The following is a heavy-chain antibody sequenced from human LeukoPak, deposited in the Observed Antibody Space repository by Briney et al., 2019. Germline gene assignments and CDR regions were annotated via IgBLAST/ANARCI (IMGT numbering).Heavy chain of an antibody. CDR2: IIPIFGTA. J-gene: IGHJ3*02. V-gene: IGHV1-69*13. Sequence: SVKVSCKASGGTFSSYAISWVRQAPGQGLEWMGGIIPIFGTANYAQKFQGRVTITADESTSTAYMELSSLRSEDTAVYYCARSEPYYDSSGYYFTRINAFDIWGQGTMVTVSS. D-gene: IGHD3-22*01. CDR3: ARSEPYYDSSGYYFTRINAFDI. CDR1: GGTFSSYA.